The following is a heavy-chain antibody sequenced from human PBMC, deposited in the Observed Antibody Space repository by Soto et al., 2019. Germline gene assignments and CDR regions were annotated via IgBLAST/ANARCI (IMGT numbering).Heavy chain of an antibody. J-gene: IGHJ4*02. V-gene: IGHV3-30*04. CDR2: ISYDGRVK. CDR1: GFTFSDYP. CDR3: ARDFIVQAPDYFDY. Sequence: QVQLVESGGGVVQPGRSLSLSCAASGFTFSDYPMHWVRQAPGKGLEWVAVISYDGRVKYYVDSVKGRFTISRDDSKITLYLQMNSLRVDDTAVYYSARDFIVQAPDYFDYWGQGTLVTVSS. D-gene: IGHD3-16*02.